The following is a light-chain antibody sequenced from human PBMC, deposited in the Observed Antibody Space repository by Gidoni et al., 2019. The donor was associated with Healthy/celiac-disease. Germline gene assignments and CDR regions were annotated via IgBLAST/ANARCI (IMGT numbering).Light chain of an antibody. CDR2: LGS. CDR1: QSLLHSNGYNY. CDR3: MQALQTPFT. J-gene: IGKJ3*01. V-gene: IGKV2-28*01. Sequence: DIVMTQSPLSLPVTPGEPASISCRYSQSLLHSNGYNYLDWYLQKPGQSPQLLIYLGSNRASGVPDRFSGSGSGTDFTLKISRVEAEDVGVYYCMQALQTPFTFGPGTKVDI.